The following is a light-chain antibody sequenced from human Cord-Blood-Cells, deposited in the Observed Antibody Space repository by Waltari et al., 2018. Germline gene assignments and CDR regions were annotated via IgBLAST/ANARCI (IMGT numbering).Light chain of an antibody. Sequence: SYELTQPPSVSVSPGQTDRITCSGDALPKKYAYWSQQKSGQAPVSVIYEDSKRPSGIPERFSGSSSGTMATLTISGAQVEDEADYYCYSTDSSGNHYVFGTGTKVTVL. CDR2: EDS. J-gene: IGLJ1*01. CDR3: YSTDSSGNHYV. V-gene: IGLV3-10*01. CDR1: ALPKKY.